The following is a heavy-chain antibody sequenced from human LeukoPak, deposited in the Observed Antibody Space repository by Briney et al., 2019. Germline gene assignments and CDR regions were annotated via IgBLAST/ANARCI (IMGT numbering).Heavy chain of an antibody. Sequence: GGSLRLSCAASGFTFSSYSMNWVRRAPGKGLEWVSSISSSSSYIYYADSVKGRFTISRDNAKNSLYLQMNSLRAEDTAVYYCARAPEWLLSYGMDVWGQGTTVTVSS. J-gene: IGHJ6*02. CDR2: ISSSSSYI. CDR1: GFTFSSYS. V-gene: IGHV3-21*01. D-gene: IGHD3-3*01. CDR3: ARAPEWLLSYGMDV.